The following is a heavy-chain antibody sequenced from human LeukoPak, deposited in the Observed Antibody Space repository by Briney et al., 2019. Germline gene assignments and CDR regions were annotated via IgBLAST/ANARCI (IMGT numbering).Heavy chain of an antibody. D-gene: IGHD6-25*01. J-gene: IGHJ3*01. CDR1: GYTFKNYD. CDR3: ARAAAGGDDPFDV. V-gene: IGHV1-8*01. CDR2: MNPNNDNA. Sequence: ASVKVSCKASGYTFKNYDINWVRQAPGQGLEWLAWMNPNNDNAGSAQKFQGRVTMTRDTSINTAYMELSSLRSDDTGVYYCARAAAGGDDPFDVWGQGSLIIVSS.